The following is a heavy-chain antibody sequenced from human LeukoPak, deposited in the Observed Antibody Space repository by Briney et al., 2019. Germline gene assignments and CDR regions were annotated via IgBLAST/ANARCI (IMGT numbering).Heavy chain of an antibody. V-gene: IGHV4-34*01. CDR2: INHSGST. D-gene: IGHD3-3*01. CDR3: AGGRHYDFWSGYPGYYYYYYMDV. CDR1: GGSFSGYY. Sequence: SETLSLTCAVYGGSFSGYYWSWIRQPPGKGLEWIGEINHSGSTNYNPSLKSRVTISVDTSKNQFSLKLSSVTAADTAVYYCAGGRHYDFWSGYPGYYYYYYMDVWGKGTTVTVSS. J-gene: IGHJ6*03.